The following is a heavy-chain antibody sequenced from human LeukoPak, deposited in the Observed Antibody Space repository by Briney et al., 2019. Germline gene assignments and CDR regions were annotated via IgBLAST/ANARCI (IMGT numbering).Heavy chain of an antibody. CDR3: TTRDYYQGMDV. J-gene: IGHJ6*02. CDR2: IKSKTDGGTT. CDR1: GFTVSSNY. Sequence: PGGSLRLSCAASGFTVSSNYMSWVRQAPGKGLEWVGRIKSKTDGGTTDYAAPVKGRFTISRDDSKNTLYLQMNSLKTEDTAVYSCTTRDYYQGMDVWSQGTTVTVSS. V-gene: IGHV3-15*01.